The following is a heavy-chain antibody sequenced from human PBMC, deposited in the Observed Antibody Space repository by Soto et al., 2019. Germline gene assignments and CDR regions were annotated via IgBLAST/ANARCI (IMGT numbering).Heavy chain of an antibody. Sequence: PGGLKRLCNSASWCKCIDLGVHRVGKVPGKGLVWVSRIDTDGNTRNYADSVKGRFTISRDNAKNTLFLQMNSLRAEDSAVYYCLRGGPGSGLFDCWGQGTLVTVSS. V-gene: IGHV3-74*01. CDR3: LRGGPGSGLFDC. J-gene: IGHJ4*02. CDR1: WCKCIDLG. CDR2: IDTDGNTR. D-gene: IGHD3-10*01.